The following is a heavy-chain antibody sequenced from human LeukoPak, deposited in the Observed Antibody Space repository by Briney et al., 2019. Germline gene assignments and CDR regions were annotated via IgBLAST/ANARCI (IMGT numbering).Heavy chain of an antibody. Sequence: SETLSLTCTVSGGSISSSSYYWGWIRQPPGKGLEWIGYIYYSGSTNYNPSLKSRVTISVDTSKNQFSLKLSSVTAADTAVYYCARGQQLVPLATNYYYYYMDVWGKGTTVTISS. V-gene: IGHV4-61*05. J-gene: IGHJ6*03. CDR3: ARGQQLVPLATNYYYYYMDV. CDR2: IYYSGST. CDR1: GGSISSSSYY. D-gene: IGHD6-13*01.